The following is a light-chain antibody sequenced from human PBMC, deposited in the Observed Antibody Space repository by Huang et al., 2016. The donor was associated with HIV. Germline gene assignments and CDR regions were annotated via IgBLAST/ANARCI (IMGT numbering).Light chain of an antibody. J-gene: IGKJ4*01. V-gene: IGKV3-15*01. CDR1: QSFSSN. CDR2: GAS. CDR3: QQYNNWPPV. Sequence: EIVMTQSPATLSVSPGERANLSCRASQSFSSNLAWYQQKPGQAPRLLIYGASTRATGIPARFSGSGSGTEFTLTISSLQSEDFAVYYCQQYNNWPPVFGGGTKVEIK.